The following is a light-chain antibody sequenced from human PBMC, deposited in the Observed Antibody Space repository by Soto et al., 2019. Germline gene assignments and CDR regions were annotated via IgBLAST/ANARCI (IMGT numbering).Light chain of an antibody. J-gene: IGLJ2*01. Sequence: QSVLTQPPSASGSPGQSVTISCTGTSSDVGGYNYVSWYQQQSGKAPKLMLYEVSKRPSGVPDRFSGSKSGNTASLTVSGLQDEDEADYYCSSYAGSNTVVFGGGTKVTVL. V-gene: IGLV2-8*01. CDR2: EVS. CDR3: SSYAGSNTVV. CDR1: SSDVGGYNY.